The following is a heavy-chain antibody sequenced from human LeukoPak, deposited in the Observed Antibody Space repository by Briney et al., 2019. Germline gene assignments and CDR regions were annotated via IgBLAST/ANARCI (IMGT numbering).Heavy chain of an antibody. D-gene: IGHD3-22*01. J-gene: IGHJ3*02. V-gene: IGHV3-33*01. CDR1: GFTFSSYG. CDR3: ARAMYYYDSSGYYNAFDI. CDR2: IWYDGSNK. Sequence: PGGSLRLSCAASGFTFSSYGMHWVRQAPGKGLEWVAVIWYDGSNKYYADSVKGRFTISRDNSKNTLYLQMNSLRAEDTAVYYCARAMYYYDSSGYYNAFDIWGQGTMVTVSS.